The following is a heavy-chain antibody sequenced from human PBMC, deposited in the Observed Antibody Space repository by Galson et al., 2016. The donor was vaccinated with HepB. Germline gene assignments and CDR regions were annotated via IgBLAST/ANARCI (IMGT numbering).Heavy chain of an antibody. CDR1: GASISDSNW. Sequence: ETLSLTCAVYGASISDSNWWTWVRQVPGKGLEWIGEIYHTGTSDNNPFLSSRFTLSVDKSRNLISLNVTSVTAADTAVYYCARAAIIPGARMVFDPWGQGILVTVSS. V-gene: IGHV4-4*02. D-gene: IGHD2-2*01. J-gene: IGHJ5*02. CDR3: ARAAIIPGARMVFDP. CDR2: IYHTGTS.